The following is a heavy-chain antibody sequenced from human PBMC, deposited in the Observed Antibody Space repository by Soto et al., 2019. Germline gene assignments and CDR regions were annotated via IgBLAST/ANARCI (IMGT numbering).Heavy chain of an antibody. D-gene: IGHD1-1*01. V-gene: IGHV1-3*01. J-gene: IGHJ3*02. Sequence: ASVKVSCKASGYTFTSYAMHWVRQAPGQRLEWMGWINAGNGNTKYSQKFQGRVTITRDTSASTAYMELSSLRSEDTAVYYCARDSYRYKQLGSNLNDAFDIWGQGTMVTVSS. CDR1: GYTFTSYA. CDR2: INAGNGNT. CDR3: ARDSYRYKQLGSNLNDAFDI.